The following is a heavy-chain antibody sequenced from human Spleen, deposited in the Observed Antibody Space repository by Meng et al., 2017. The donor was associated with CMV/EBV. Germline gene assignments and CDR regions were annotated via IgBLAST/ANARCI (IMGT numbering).Heavy chain of an antibody. CDR3: ARDHYYDSSGYDIDY. CDR1: GDSFTSEG. D-gene: IGHD3-22*01. Sequence: ASVKVSCKASGDSFTSEGITWVRQAPGQGLEWMGWISVYNGNTNYAQKLQGRVTMTTDTSTSTAYMELRSLRSDDTAVYYCARDHYYDSSGYDIDYWGQGTLVTVSS. CDR2: ISVYNGNT. J-gene: IGHJ4*02. V-gene: IGHV1-18*01.